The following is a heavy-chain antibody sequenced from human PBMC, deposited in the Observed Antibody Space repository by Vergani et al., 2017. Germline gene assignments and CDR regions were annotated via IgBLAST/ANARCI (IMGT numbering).Heavy chain of an antibody. CDR3: ASGDSDQLLQGWFDP. CDR2: IIPILGIA. CDR1: GGTFSSYT. Sequence: QVQLVQSGAEVKKPGSSVKVSCKASGGTFSSYTISWVRQAPGQGLEWMGRIIPILGIANYAQKFQGRVTITADKSTSTAYMELSSLRSEDTAVYYCASGDSDQLLQGWFDPWGQGTLVTVSS. J-gene: IGHJ5*02. D-gene: IGHD2-2*01. V-gene: IGHV1-69*02.